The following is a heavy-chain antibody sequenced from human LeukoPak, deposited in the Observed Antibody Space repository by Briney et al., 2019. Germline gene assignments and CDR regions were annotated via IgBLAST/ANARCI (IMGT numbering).Heavy chain of an antibody. CDR2: ISYDGSKE. J-gene: IGHJ6*04. D-gene: IGHD5-12*01. CDR1: GFTFSEFG. Sequence: PGRSLRLSCAASGFTFSEFGIHWVRQAPGKGLEWLAVISYDGSKEYYGDSVKGRFTNSRDNSKNTLYLQMNSLRAEDTAVYYCARIHSGFDPPYSYYGMDVWGRGTTVTVSS. V-gene: IGHV3-30*04. CDR3: ARIHSGFDPPYSYYGMDV.